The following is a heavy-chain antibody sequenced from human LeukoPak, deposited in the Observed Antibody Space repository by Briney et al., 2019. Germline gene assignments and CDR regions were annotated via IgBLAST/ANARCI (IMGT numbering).Heavy chain of an antibody. CDR1: GFTFSSYA. J-gene: IGHJ4*02. D-gene: IGHD2-2*02. CDR3: AKDRGLDCSSTSCYSSGLLDY. CDR2: ISGSGGST. Sequence: PGASLRLSCAASGFTFSSYAMSWVRQAPGKGLEWVSAISGSGGSTYYADSVKGRFTISRDNSKNTLYLQMNSLRAGGTAVYYCAKDRGLDCSSTSCYSSGLLDYWGQGTLVTVSS. V-gene: IGHV3-23*01.